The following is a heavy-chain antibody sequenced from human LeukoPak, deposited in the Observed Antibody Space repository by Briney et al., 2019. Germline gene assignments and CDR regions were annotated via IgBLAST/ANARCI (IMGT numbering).Heavy chain of an antibody. J-gene: IGHJ3*02. V-gene: IGHV3-30*04. D-gene: IGHD3-10*01. CDR3: ARGIQPPKYYGSGSDTFDI. CDR2: VSKDGNTK. CDR1: GFTFSTYA. Sequence: GGSLRLSCVASGFTFSTYAIHWVRQAPGKGLEWVAVVSKDGNTKYYADSVKGRFTTSRDNSKNTLYLQMNSLRAEDTSVYYCARGIQPPKYYGSGSDTFDIWGQGTMVTVSS.